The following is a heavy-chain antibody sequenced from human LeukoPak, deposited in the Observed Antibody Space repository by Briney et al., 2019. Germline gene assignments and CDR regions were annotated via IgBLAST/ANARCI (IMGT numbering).Heavy chain of an antibody. CDR1: GYTFTGYY. V-gene: IGHV1-18*04. Sequence: GASVKVSRKASGYTFTGYYMHWVRQAPGQGLEWMGWISAYNGNTNYAQKLQGRVTMTTDTSTSTAYMELRSLRSDDTAVYYCARHRREWEPNSYYFDTWGQGTLVTVSS. CDR3: ARHRREWEPNSYYFDT. D-gene: IGHD1-26*01. CDR2: ISAYNGNT. J-gene: IGHJ4*02.